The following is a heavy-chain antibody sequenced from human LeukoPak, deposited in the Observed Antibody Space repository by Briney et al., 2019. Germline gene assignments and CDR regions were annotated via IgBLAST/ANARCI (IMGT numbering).Heavy chain of an antibody. Sequence: SETLSLTCTVSGGSISSYHWIWIRQPPGKGLEWIGYIHYSGSTNYNPSLKSRVTISVDTSKNQFSLKLSSVTAADTAVYYCARATDYWGQGTLVTVSS. CDR1: GGSISSYH. J-gene: IGHJ4*02. CDR2: IHYSGST. V-gene: IGHV4-59*01. CDR3: ARATDY.